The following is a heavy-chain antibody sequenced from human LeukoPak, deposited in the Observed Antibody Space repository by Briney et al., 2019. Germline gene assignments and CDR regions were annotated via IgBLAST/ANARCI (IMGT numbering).Heavy chain of an antibody. J-gene: IGHJ5*02. CDR2: IIPILGIA. Sequence: ASVKVSCKASGGTFSSYAISWVRQAPGQGLEWMGRIIPILGIANYAQKFQGRVTITADKSTSTAYMELSSLRSEDTAVYYCAAFGSGWYVGLVATWFDPWGQGTLVTVSS. V-gene: IGHV1-69*04. CDR1: GGTFSSYA. CDR3: AAFGSGWYVGLVATWFDP. D-gene: IGHD6-19*01.